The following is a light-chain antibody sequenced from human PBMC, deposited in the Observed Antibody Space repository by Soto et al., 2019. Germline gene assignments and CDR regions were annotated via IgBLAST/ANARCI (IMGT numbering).Light chain of an antibody. CDR2: TAS. CDR3: QETYSNLYT. J-gene: IGKJ2*01. V-gene: IGKV1-39*01. CDR1: QSINNY. Sequence: DIQMTQSPSSLSASVGDRVTITCRASQSINNYLSWHQQKPGKAPKLLIYTASTLQGGVPSRFSGSGSGTEFTLTITSLQHEDFATYYCQETYSNLYTFGQGTKLEIK.